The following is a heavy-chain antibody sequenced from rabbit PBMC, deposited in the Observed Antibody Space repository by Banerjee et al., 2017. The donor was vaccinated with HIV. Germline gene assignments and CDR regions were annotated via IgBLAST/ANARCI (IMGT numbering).Heavy chain of an antibody. CDR2: INSDGESG. D-gene: IGHD4-1*01. CDR3: ARDMGVAAGYYFNL. V-gene: IGHV1S45*01. Sequence: QEQLEESGGGLVKPEGSLTLTCKASGFDFSRYWICWVRRAPGKGLEWIGCINSDGESGHYANWVNGRFTISKTSSTTVTLQMTSLTVADTATYFCARDMGVAAGYYFNLWGQGTLVTVS. J-gene: IGHJ4*01. CDR1: GFDFSRYW.